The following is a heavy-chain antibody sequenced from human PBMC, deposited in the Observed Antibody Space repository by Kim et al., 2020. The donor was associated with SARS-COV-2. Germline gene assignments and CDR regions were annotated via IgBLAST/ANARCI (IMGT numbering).Heavy chain of an antibody. CDR1: GGTFISHA. D-gene: IGHD5-12*01. CDR3: TRVSTGSDN. CDR2: IIPMFGTA. V-gene: IGHV1-69*13. J-gene: IGHJ4*02. Sequence: SVKVSCKASGGTFISHAINWVRQAPGQGLEWMGGIIPMFGTANYAQKFQGRVTITADESTSTAYMELSSLTSEDTAVYYCTRVSTGSDNWGQGTLVTVSS.